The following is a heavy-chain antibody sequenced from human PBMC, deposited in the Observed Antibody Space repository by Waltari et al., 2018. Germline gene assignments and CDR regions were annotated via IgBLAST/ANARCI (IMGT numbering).Heavy chain of an antibody. CDR1: GYSISSGYY. V-gene: IGHV4-38-2*02. Sequence: QVQLQESGPGLVKPSETLSLTCAVSGYSISSGYYWGWIRQPPGKGLEWIGIIYHSGSTYYNPSLKSRVTISVDTSKNQFSLKLSSVTAADTAVYYCARDRGYSYGSDYWGQGTLVTVSS. D-gene: IGHD5-18*01. CDR3: ARDRGYSYGSDY. CDR2: IYHSGST. J-gene: IGHJ4*02.